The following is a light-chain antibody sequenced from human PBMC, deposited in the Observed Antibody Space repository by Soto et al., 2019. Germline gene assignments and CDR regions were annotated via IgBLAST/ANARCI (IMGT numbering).Light chain of an antibody. J-gene: IGKJ1*01. CDR3: QQYNSYSPWT. CDR1: QSISSW. Sequence: DMQMTQYPSTLSASVGDRVTITCRASQSISSWLAWYQQKPGKAPKLLIYDASSLESGVPSRFSGSGSGTEFTLTISSLQPDDFATYYCQQYNSYSPWTFGQGTKVDI. CDR2: DAS. V-gene: IGKV1-5*01.